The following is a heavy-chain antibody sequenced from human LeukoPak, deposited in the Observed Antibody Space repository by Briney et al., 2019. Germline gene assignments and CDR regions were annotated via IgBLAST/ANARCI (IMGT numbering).Heavy chain of an antibody. V-gene: IGHV3-23*01. Sequence: PGGSLRLSCAASGFTFSSYAMSWVRQAPGKGLEWVSAISGSGGSTYYADSVKGRFTISRDNSKNTLYLQMNSQRAEDTAVYYCASSSKPGVLRYLDWNSDYWGQGTLVTVSS. J-gene: IGHJ4*02. CDR2: ISGSGGST. D-gene: IGHD3-9*01. CDR3: ASSSKPGVLRYLDWNSDY. CDR1: GFTFSSYA.